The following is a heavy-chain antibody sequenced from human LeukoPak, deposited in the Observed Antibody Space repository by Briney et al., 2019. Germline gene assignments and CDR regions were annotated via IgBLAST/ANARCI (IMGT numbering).Heavy chain of an antibody. J-gene: IGHJ4*02. CDR3: AGTYCSSTRCYPYPDTVDY. D-gene: IGHD2-2*01. V-gene: IGHV1-2*04. Sequence: ASVKVSCKASGYTFTGYYMHWVRQAPGQGLEWMGWINPNSGGTNYAQKFQGWVTMTRDTSISTAYMELSSLRSDDTAVYYCAGTYCSSTRCYPYPDTVDYWGQGTLVTVSS. CDR2: INPNSGGT. CDR1: GYTFTGYY.